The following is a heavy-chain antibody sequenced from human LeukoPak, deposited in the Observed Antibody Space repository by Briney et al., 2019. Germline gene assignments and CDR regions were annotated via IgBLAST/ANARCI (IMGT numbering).Heavy chain of an antibody. CDR1: GDSMHSYY. Sequence: SETLSLTCTVSGDSMHSYYWSWVRQSPEKGLEWIGRAYSGVNAYYNPSLQSRVTISVDKSNNQFSLDLASVTAADTALYYCAREKSGTLTRAYYYIDVWGKGITVTVSS. CDR2: AYSGVNA. J-gene: IGHJ6*03. V-gene: IGHV4-4*07. CDR3: AREKSGTLTRAYYYIDV. D-gene: IGHD1-26*01.